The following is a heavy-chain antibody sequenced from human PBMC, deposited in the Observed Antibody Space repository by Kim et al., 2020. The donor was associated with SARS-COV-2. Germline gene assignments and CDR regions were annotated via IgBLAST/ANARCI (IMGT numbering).Heavy chain of an antibody. CDR2: VNNDGIA. CDR3: SKDHPSSGWPAFDT. J-gene: IGHJ4*02. V-gene: IGHV3-23*01. CDR1: GFTFSSRA. Sequence: GGSLRLSCAASGFTFSSRAMSWVRQAPGKGPEWVASVNNDGIAYYADSLKGRFTVSRDITRDTLYLQMNSLRLEDTALYFFSKDHPSSGWPAFDTWGQGT. D-gene: IGHD6-19*01.